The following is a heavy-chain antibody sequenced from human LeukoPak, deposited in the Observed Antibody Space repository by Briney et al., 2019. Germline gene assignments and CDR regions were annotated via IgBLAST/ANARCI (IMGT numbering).Heavy chain of an antibody. J-gene: IGHJ4*02. V-gene: IGHV3-21*04. Sequence: GGSLRLSCAASGFTFSSFSMIWVRQAPGKGLEWVSSSSSSSAYTFYAESGKGRFTISRDNAKNSLFLQMNSLRAEDTAVYYCAKDGSRTVTTGSAVWGQGTLVTVSS. CDR1: GFTFSSFS. D-gene: IGHD4-17*01. CDR3: AKDGSRTVTTGSAV. CDR2: SSSSSAYT.